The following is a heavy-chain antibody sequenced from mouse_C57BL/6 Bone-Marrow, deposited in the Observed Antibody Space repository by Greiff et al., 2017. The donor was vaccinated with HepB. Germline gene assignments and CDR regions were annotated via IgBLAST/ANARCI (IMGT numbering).Heavy chain of an antibody. CDR3: ARWGPYYYGSSCDYFDY. CDR2: ISPRSGNT. Sequence: QVQLKQSGAELARPGASVKLSCKASGYTFTSYGISWVKQRTGQGLEWIGEISPRSGNTYYNEKFKGKAPLPADKSSSTADKELRSLTSEDSAVYFCARWGPYYYGSSCDYFDYWGQGTTLTVSS. D-gene: IGHD1-1*01. J-gene: IGHJ2*01. CDR1: GYTFTSYG. V-gene: IGHV1-81*01.